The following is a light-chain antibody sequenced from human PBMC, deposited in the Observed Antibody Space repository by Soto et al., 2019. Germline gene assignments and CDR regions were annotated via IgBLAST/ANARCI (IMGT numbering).Light chain of an antibody. CDR2: DNN. CDR1: SSNIGNNY. CDR3: GTWDSSLSAAV. J-gene: IGLJ7*01. V-gene: IGLV1-51*01. Sequence: QSVLTQPPSVSAAPGQKVTISCSGSSSNIGNNYVSSYQQLPGTAPKLLIYDNNKRPSGIPDRFSGSKSGTSAALGITGLQTGDEADYYCGTWDSSLSAAVFGGGTQLTVL.